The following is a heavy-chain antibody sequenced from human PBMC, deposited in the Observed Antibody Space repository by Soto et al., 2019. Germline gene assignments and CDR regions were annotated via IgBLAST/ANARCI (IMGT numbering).Heavy chain of an antibody. D-gene: IGHD3-22*01. CDR3: ARRGDSSGYFLYYFDY. CDR2: IYYSGST. V-gene: IGHV4-39*01. CDR1: GGSIRRNSYY. Sequence: SETLSPPRTVSGGSIRRNSYYWGWVRQPPGKGLEWIGSIYYSGSTYYNPSLKSRVTISVDTSKNQFSLKLSSVTAADTAVYYCARRGDSSGYFLYYFDYWGQGTLVTVSS. J-gene: IGHJ4*02.